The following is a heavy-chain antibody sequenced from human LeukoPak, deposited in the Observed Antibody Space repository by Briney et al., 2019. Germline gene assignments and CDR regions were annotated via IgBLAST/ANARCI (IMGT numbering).Heavy chain of an antibody. CDR1: GYTFTSYG. D-gene: IGHD3-22*01. V-gene: IGHV1-18*01. J-gene: IGHJ4*02. CDR2: ISAYNGNT. Sequence: GASVKVSCKASGYTFTSYGISWVRQAPGQGLEWMGWISAYNGNTNYAQKLQGRVTMTTDTSTSTAYMGLRSLRSDDTAVYYCARDRMNYYDSSGYPDYWGQGTLVTVSS. CDR3: ARDRMNYYDSSGYPDY.